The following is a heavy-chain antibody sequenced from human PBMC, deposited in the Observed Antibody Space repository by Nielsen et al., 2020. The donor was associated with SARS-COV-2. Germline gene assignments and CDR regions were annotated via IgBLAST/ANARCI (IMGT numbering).Heavy chain of an antibody. D-gene: IGHD6-13*01. CDR2: IYYSGST. V-gene: IGHV4-59*13. CDR3: ARGYSSSWPFYYYYGMDV. CDR1: GGSISSYY. J-gene: IGHJ6*02. Sequence: SETLSLTCTVSGGSISSYYWSWIRQPPGKGLEWIGYIYYSGSTNYNPSLKSRVTISVDTSKNQSSLKLSSVTAADTAVYYCARGYSSSWPFYYYYGMDVWGQGTTVTVSS.